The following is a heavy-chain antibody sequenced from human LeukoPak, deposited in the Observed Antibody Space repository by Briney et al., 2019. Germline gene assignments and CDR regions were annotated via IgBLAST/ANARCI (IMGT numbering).Heavy chain of an antibody. CDR3: ARGFGELFRYYFDY. D-gene: IGHD3-10*01. V-gene: IGHV4-39*01. CDR2: ISHSGST. CDR1: GGSINSGNYY. Sequence: PSETLSLTCTVSGGSINSGNYYWGWIRQPPEKGLEWIASISHSGSTFYNPSLKSRVTITVDTSENQFSLKLSSVTAADTAVYYCARGFGELFRYYFDYWGQGTLVTVSS. J-gene: IGHJ4*02.